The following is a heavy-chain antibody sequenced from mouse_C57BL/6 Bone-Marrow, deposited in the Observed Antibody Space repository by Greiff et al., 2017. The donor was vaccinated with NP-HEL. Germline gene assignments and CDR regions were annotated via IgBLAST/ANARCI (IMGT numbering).Heavy chain of an antibody. CDR3: ARDSSGYKAWFAY. Sequence: QVQLQQSGAELVRPGTSVKVSCKASGYAFTNYLIAWVKQRPGQGLEGIGVINPGSGGTNYNEKFKGKATLTADKSSSTAYMQLSSLTSEDSAVYFGARDSSGYKAWFAYWGQGTLVTVSA. J-gene: IGHJ3*01. CDR2: INPGSGGT. D-gene: IGHD3-2*02. V-gene: IGHV1-54*01. CDR1: GYAFTNYL.